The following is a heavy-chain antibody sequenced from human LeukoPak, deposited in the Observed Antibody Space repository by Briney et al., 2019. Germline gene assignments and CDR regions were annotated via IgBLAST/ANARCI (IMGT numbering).Heavy chain of an antibody. Sequence: PGGSLRLSCAASGFTFSSYGMHWVRQAPGKGLEWVAFIRYDGSNKYYADSVKGRFTVSRDNSKNTLYLQMNSLRAEDTAVYYCALQSGSYIPTPYWGQGTLVTVSS. D-gene: IGHD1-26*01. CDR1: GFTFSSYG. J-gene: IGHJ4*02. V-gene: IGHV3-30*02. CDR2: IRYDGSNK. CDR3: ALQSGSYIPTPY.